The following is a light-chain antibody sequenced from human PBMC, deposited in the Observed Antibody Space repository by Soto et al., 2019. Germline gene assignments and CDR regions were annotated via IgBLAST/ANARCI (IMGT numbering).Light chain of an antibody. V-gene: IGKV3-20*01. J-gene: IGKJ1*01. CDR3: QQYGSSPGT. Sequence: ESVLTQSPGTLSLSPGERATLSCRASQSVSSSYLAWYQQKPGQAPRLLIYNASIRATGIPDRFSGSGSGTDFTLTINRLEPEDFAMYYCQQYGSSPGTFGQGTKVDIK. CDR2: NAS. CDR1: QSVSSSY.